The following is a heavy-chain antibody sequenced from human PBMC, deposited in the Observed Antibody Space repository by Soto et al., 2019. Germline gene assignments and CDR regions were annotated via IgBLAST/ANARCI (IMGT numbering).Heavy chain of an antibody. J-gene: IGHJ3*02. CDR1: GFTVSSNY. V-gene: IGHV3-66*04. CDR2: IYSGGST. CDR3: ARHAESSYYNEAVDI. Sequence: EVQLVESGGGLVQPGGSLRLSCAASGFTVSSNYISWVRQAPGKGLEWVSVIYSGGSTFYADSVKGRFTISIDNSKNTLYLQLDSLRAEDTAMYYCARHAESSYYNEAVDIWGQGTMVNVSS. D-gene: IGHD3-10*01.